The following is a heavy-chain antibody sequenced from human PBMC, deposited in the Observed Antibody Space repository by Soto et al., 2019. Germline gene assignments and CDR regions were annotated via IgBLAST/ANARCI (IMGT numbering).Heavy chain of an antibody. CDR1: GYTFTGYY. CDR2: INPNSGGT. J-gene: IGHJ6*02. D-gene: IGHD6-19*01. V-gene: IGHV1-2*04. CDR3: ARDSSYIVATQAAVAGTNGMDV. Sequence: ASVKVSCKASGYTFTGYYMHWVRQAPGQGLEWMGWINPNSGGTNYARKFQGWVTMTRDTSISTAYMELSRLRSDDTAVYYCARDSSYIVATQAAVAGTNGMDVWGQGTTVTVSS.